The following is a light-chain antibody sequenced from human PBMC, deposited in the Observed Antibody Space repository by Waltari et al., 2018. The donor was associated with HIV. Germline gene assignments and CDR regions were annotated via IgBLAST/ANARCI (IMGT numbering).Light chain of an antibody. Sequence: QSVVTQPPSVSGAPGQRVTISCTGSSSNIGAGYDVHWYQQLPGTAPKLLIYGNSNRPSGVPDLFSGSKSGTSASLAITGLQAEDEADYYCQSYDSSLSGSDVVFGGGTELTVL. CDR1: SSNIGAGYD. CDR2: GNS. CDR3: QSYDSSLSGSDVV. V-gene: IGLV1-40*01. J-gene: IGLJ2*01.